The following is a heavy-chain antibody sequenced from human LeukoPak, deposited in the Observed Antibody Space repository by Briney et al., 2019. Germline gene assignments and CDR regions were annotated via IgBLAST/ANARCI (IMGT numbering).Heavy chain of an antibody. D-gene: IGHD2-15*01. CDR3: ATVTHGSGLRAFDV. V-gene: IGHV1-69-2*01. CDR2: IDPRDGET. Sequence: ASVRISCKTSGYTFTDYYVHWVQQAPGKGLQWMGRIDPRDGETIYANNFQGTITITADGSINTAYVNLRRLRSEDAAVYYCATVTHGSGLRAFDVWGQGTVVSVSS. CDR1: GYTFTDYY. J-gene: IGHJ3*01.